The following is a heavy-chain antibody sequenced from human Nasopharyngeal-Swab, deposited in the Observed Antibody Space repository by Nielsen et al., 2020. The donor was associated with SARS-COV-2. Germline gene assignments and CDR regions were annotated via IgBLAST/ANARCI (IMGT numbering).Heavy chain of an antibody. D-gene: IGHD3-3*01. Sequence: GESLKISCAASGFIITSNYMNWVRQAPGKGLEWVSVIYSGGNAYYADSVKGRFTISRDTSKNMLYLQMDSVRADDTAVYYCAKARRITIFGVVTPFDYWGQGTLVTVSS. CDR3: AKARRITIFGVVTPFDY. J-gene: IGHJ4*02. CDR2: IYSGGNA. CDR1: GFIITSNY. V-gene: IGHV3-53*01.